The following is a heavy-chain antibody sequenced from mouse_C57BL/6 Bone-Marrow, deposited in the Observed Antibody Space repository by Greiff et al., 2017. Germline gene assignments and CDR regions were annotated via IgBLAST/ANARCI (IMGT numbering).Heavy chain of an antibody. J-gene: IGHJ3*01. CDR3: ASGETARARAWFAY. D-gene: IGHD3-2*01. V-gene: IGHV1-77*01. Sequence: QVQLQQSGAELVKPGASVKISCKASGYTFTDYYINWVKQRPGQGLEWIGKIDPGNGSTYYNEKFKGKATLTADKSSSTAYMQLSSLTSEDSAVYFCASGETARARAWFAYWGQGTLVTVSA. CDR2: IDPGNGST. CDR1: GYTFTDYY.